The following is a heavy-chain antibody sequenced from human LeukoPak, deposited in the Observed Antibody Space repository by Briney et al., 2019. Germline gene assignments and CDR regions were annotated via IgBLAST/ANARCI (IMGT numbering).Heavy chain of an antibody. CDR3: ARRGSGSLLFDP. CDR1: GYTFTDYY. V-gene: IGHV1-2*02. J-gene: IGHJ5*02. D-gene: IGHD3-10*01. CDR2: INPKSGDT. Sequence: GASLKVSCKASGYTFTDYYIHWVRQAPGQGLEWMGWINPKSGDTNYAQNFQGRVTMTRGTSISTAYMELSRLTSDDTAVYYCARRGSGSLLFDPWGQGTLVTVSS.